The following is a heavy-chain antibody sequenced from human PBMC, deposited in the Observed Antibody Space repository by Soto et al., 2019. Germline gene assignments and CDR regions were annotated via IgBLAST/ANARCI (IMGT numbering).Heavy chain of an antibody. Sequence: QVQLVESGGGVVQPGRSLRLSCAASGFTFSSYGMYWVRQAPGKGLEWASFISYDGKNKNYLDSVKGRFTISRDNSKNTLYLQMNSLRAEDTAFYYCAKDGRAYSSGWYFDYWGQGTLVTVSS. CDR2: ISYDGKNK. CDR1: GFTFSSYG. J-gene: IGHJ4*02. D-gene: IGHD6-19*01. V-gene: IGHV3-30*18. CDR3: AKDGRAYSSGWYFDY.